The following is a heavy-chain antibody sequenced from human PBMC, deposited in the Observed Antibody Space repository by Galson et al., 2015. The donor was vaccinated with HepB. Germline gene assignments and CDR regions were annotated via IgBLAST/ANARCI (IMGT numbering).Heavy chain of an antibody. D-gene: IGHD3-22*01. CDR1: GFTFSSYA. V-gene: IGHV3-30-3*01. J-gene: IGHJ6*02. Sequence: SLRLSCAASGFTFSSYAMHWVRQAPGKGLEWVAVISYDGSNKYYADSVKGRFTISRDNSKNTLYLQMNSLRAEDTAVYYCARDSGITMTYYYYYYGMDVWGQGTTVTVSS. CDR2: ISYDGSNK. CDR3: ARDSGITMTYYYYYYGMDV.